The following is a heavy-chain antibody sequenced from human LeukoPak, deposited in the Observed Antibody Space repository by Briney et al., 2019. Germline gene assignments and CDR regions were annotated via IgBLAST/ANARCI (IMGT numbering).Heavy chain of an antibody. CDR1: GYTFTDYY. CDR2: INPNSGGT. J-gene: IGHJ3*02. Sequence: ASVKVSCKASGYTFTDYYMHWVRQAPGQGLEWMGWINPNSGGTDYAQKFQGRVTMTRDTSISTAYMELSSLKSDDMAVYYCARDRNSGSSLDIWGQGTMLTVSS. V-gene: IGHV1-2*02. D-gene: IGHD6-6*01. CDR3: ARDRNSGSSLDI.